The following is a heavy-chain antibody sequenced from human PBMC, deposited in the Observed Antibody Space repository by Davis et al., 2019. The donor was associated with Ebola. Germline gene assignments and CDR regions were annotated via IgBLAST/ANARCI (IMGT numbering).Heavy chain of an antibody. Sequence: GESLKISCAASGFTFSSYSMNWVRQAPGKGLEWVSSISSSSSYIYYADSVKGRFTISRDNAKNSLYLQMNSLRAEDTAVYYCARGPMGQLLYRYSGFDPWGQGTLVTVSS. CDR3: ARGPMGQLLYRYSGFDP. CDR1: GFTFSSYS. J-gene: IGHJ5*02. V-gene: IGHV3-21*01. CDR2: ISSSSSYI. D-gene: IGHD2-2*02.